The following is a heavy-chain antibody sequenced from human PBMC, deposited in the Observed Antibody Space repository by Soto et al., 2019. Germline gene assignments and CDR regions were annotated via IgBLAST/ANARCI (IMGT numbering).Heavy chain of an antibody. CDR1: GGSISSGGYY. CDR3: ARGRTSSPTPGDY. J-gene: IGHJ4*02. Sequence: QVQLQESGPGLVKPSQTLSLTCTVSGGSISSGGYYWGGFRQPQGRGLEWIGYIYYSGSTYYNPSLKSRVTISVDTSKNQFSLKLSSVTAADTAVYYCARGRTSSPTPGDYWGQGTLVTVSS. D-gene: IGHD2-2*01. V-gene: IGHV4-31*03. CDR2: IYYSGST.